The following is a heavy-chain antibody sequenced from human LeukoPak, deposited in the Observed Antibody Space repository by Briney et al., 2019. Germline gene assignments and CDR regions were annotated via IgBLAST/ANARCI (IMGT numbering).Heavy chain of an antibody. Sequence: GWSLRLSCAASTFTFSNYGMQWVRKAPGKGLEWVAVVSSDGSVEYYGDSVKGRFTISRDNSKNTLYLQMNSLRVEDTAVYYCVKEFGGHSYGAYFDYWGQGTLVTVSS. CDR1: TFTFSNYG. J-gene: IGHJ4*02. V-gene: IGHV3-30*18. CDR3: VKEFGGHSYGAYFDY. D-gene: IGHD5-18*01. CDR2: VSSDGSVE.